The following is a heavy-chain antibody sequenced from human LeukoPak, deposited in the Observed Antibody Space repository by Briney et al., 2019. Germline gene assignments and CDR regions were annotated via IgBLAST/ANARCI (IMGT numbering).Heavy chain of an antibody. D-gene: IGHD3-16*01. CDR1: GYTLTELS. CDR2: FDPEDGET. J-gene: IGHJ4*02. V-gene: IGHV1-24*01. CDR3: ARDYYANIAHSHTFPY. Sequence: ASVKVSCKVSGYTLTELSMHWVRQAPGKGLEWMGGFDPEDGETIYAQKFQGRVTMTEDTSTDTAYMELSSLRSEDTAVYYCARDYYANIAHSHTFPYWGQGTLLTVSS.